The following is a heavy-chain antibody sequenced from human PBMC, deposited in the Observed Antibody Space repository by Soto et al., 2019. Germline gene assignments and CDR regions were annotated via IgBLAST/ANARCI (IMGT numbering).Heavy chain of an antibody. Sequence: EVQLLESGGGLVQPGGSLRLSCAASGFTFSSYAMSWVSQAPGKGLEWVSAISGSGGSTYYADSVKGRFTISRDNSKNTLYLQMNSLRAEDTAVYYCAKDGGYSYGYSPRYYYGMDVWGQGTTVTVSS. CDR1: GFTFSSYA. J-gene: IGHJ6*02. CDR2: ISGSGGST. V-gene: IGHV3-23*01. CDR3: AKDGGYSYGYSPRYYYGMDV. D-gene: IGHD5-18*01.